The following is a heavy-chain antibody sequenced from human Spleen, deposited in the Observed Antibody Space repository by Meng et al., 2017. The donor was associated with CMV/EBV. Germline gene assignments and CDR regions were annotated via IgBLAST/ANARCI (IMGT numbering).Heavy chain of an antibody. V-gene: IGHV3-30*02. CDR3: AKDRYLEWFSMDV. Sequence: GGSLRLSCAASGFTFDNYGMHWVRQAPGKGLEWVAFVRYDGSDKYYADSVKGQFTISRDNSKNTLYLQMNSLRAEDTAVYYCAKDRYLEWFSMDVWGQGTTVTVSS. D-gene: IGHD3-3*01. CDR1: GFTFDNYG. J-gene: IGHJ6*02. CDR2: VRYDGSDK.